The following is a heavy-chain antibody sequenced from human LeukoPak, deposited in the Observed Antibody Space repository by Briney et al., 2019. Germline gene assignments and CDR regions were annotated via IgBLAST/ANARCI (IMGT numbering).Heavy chain of an antibody. D-gene: IGHD3-22*01. J-gene: IGHJ4*02. CDR3: AKVTTSSGYYSRFDH. Sequence: PGGSLRLSCAASGFTFSTFGMHWVRQAPGEGLERGAGLSFDGINKYYADSVKGRFTISRDNSKNTLYLEMNSLRVEATAVYYCAKVTTSSGYYSRFDHWGQGTLVTVSS. CDR2: LSFDGINK. CDR1: GFTFSTFG. V-gene: IGHV3-30*18.